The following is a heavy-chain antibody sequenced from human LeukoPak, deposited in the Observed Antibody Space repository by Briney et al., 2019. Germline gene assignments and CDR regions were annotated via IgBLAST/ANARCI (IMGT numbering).Heavy chain of an antibody. CDR1: GGSISSGSYY. CDR2: IYTSGST. CDR3: ATQGLDDV. V-gene: IGHV4-61*02. J-gene: IGHJ6*04. Sequence: PSQTLSLTCTVSGGSISSGSYYWSWIRQPAGKGLEWIGRIYTSGSTNYNPSLKSRVTISVDTSKNQFSLKLSSVTAADTAVYYCATQGLDDVWGKGTTVTVPS.